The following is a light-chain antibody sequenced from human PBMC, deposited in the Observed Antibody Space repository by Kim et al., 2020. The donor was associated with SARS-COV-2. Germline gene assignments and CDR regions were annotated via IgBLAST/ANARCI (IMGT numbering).Light chain of an antibody. CDR3: QSADSSGTNWV. J-gene: IGLJ3*02. CDR1: ALPKQY. V-gene: IGLV3-25*03. Sequence: SYELTQPPSVSVSPGQTARITCSGDALPKQYAYWYQQKPGQAPVLVIYKDSERPSGIPERFSGSSSGTIVTLTISGVQAEDEADYYCQSADSSGTNWVFGGGTQLTVL. CDR2: KDS.